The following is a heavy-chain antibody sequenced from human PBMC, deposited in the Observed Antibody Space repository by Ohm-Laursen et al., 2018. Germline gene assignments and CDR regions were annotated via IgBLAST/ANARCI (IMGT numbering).Heavy chain of an antibody. V-gene: IGHV3-33*01. D-gene: IGHD4-17*01. CDR3: ARAGVTVTDFDY. CDR2: IWYDGSNK. J-gene: IGHJ4*02. CDR1: GFTFSSYG. Sequence: SLRLSCAASGFTFSSYGMHWVRQAPGKGLEWVAVIWYDGSNKYYADSVKGRFTISRDNSKNTLYLQMNSLRAEDTAVYYCARAGVTVTDFDYWGQGTLVTVSS.